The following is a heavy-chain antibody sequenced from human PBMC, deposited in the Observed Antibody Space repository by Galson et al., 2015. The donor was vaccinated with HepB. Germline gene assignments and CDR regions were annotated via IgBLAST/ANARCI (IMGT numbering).Heavy chain of an antibody. CDR3: AKRRGRMFQFSNHYSYYPMDV. J-gene: IGHJ6*02. V-gene: IGHV3-23*01. D-gene: IGHD3-10*02. CDR1: GITFSSYA. CDR2: IIGSGGTT. Sequence: SLRLSCAASGITFSSYAMSWVRQAPGKGLEWVSGIIGSGGTTYYADSVKGRFTISRDNSNSTLFLQMTSVRAEDTAVYYCAKRRGRMFQFSNHYSYYPMDVWGQGTTVTVSS.